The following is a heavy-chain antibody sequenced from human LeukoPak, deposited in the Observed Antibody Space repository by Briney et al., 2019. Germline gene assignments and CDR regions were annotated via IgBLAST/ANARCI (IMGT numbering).Heavy chain of an antibody. J-gene: IGHJ6*02. V-gene: IGHV3-30*18. CDR1: GFTVSSYN. CDR3: AKVAPYCSSTNCYHSPYYGMDV. D-gene: IGHD2-2*01. CDR2: ISKDGSNK. Sequence: PGGSLRLSCAVSGFTVSSYNMHWVRQAPGKGLEWVALISKDGSNKYYADSAKGRFTISRDSSEDTLYLQMNSLRVEDTAVYYCAKVAPYCSSTNCYHSPYYGMDVWGQGTTVTVTS.